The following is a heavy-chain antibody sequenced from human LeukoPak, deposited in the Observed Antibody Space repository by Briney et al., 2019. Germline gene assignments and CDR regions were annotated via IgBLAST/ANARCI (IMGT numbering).Heavy chain of an antibody. J-gene: IGHJ4*02. CDR2: IKQDGSEK. V-gene: IGHV3-7*01. D-gene: IGHD3-10*01. CDR1: GFTFSSYW. Sequence: GGSLRLSCAASGFTFSSYWMSWVRQAPGKGLEWVANIKQDGSEKYYVDSVKGRFTISRDNAKNSLYLQMNSLRAEDTAVYYCARERNSMVRGVYEDYFDYWAREPWSPSPQ. CDR3: ARERNSMVRGVYEDYFDY.